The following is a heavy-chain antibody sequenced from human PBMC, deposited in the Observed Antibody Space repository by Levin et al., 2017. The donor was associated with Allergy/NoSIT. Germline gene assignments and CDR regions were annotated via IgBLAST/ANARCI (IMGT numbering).Heavy chain of an antibody. Sequence: SQTLSLTCTVSGGSISSYYWSWIRQPPGKGLEWIGYIYYSGSTNYNPSLKSRVTISVDTSKNQFSLKLSSVTAADTAVYYCARGLVGYDFWSGYQNNWFDPWGQGTLVTVSS. D-gene: IGHD3-3*01. CDR1: GGSISSYY. J-gene: IGHJ5*02. V-gene: IGHV4-59*01. CDR2: IYYSGST. CDR3: ARGLVGYDFWSGYQNNWFDP.